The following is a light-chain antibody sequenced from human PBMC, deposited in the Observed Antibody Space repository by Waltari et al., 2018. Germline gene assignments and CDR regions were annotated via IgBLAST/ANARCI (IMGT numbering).Light chain of an antibody. CDR3: QTGGHGTWV. Sequence: LVLTQSPSASASLGAPVKLTCTLSSGHSTNIIAWLQQQPEKGPRYLMNVNSDGSHNKGVGIPDRFSGSSSGAERYLTISSLQSEDEADYYCQTGGHGTWVFGGGTRLTVL. CDR1: SGHSTNI. J-gene: IGLJ3*02. CDR2: VNSDGSH. V-gene: IGLV4-69*01.